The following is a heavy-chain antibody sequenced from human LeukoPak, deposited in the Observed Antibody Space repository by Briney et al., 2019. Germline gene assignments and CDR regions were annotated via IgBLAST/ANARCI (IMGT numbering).Heavy chain of an antibody. V-gene: IGHV1-18*01. CDR2: ISAYNGNT. Sequence: GASVKVSCKASGYTFTSYGISWVRQAPGQGLEWMGWISAYNGNTNYAQKLQGRVTMTTDTSTSTAYMELRSLRSDDTAVYYCATWGGDSSSNLCYYYYMDVWGKGTTVTVSS. CDR3: ATWGGDSSSNLCYYYYMDV. J-gene: IGHJ6*03. CDR1: GYTFTSYG. D-gene: IGHD6-6*01.